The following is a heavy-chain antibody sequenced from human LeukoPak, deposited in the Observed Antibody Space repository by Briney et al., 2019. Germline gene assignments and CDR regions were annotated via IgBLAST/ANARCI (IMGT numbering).Heavy chain of an antibody. CDR1: GFTFSSYG. J-gene: IGHJ4*02. D-gene: IGHD6-6*01. CDR3: ARDSSSSSPFDS. V-gene: IGHV3-33*01. CDR2: IWYDGSNK. Sequence: PGGSLRLSCAASGFTFSSYGMHWVRQAPGKGLEWVAVIWYDGSNKYYADSVKGRFTISRDNSKNTLYLQINSLRAEDTAVYYCARDSSSSSPFDSWGQGTLVTVSS.